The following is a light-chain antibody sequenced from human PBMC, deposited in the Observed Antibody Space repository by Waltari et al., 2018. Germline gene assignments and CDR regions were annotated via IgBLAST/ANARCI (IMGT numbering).Light chain of an antibody. CDR1: QTIGTY. CDR3: QQRYNWPPLT. CDR2: DAS. J-gene: IGKJ4*01. V-gene: IGKV3-11*01. Sequence: VVLTQSPVTLSLSPGETATLSCRASQTIGTYLAWYQHKLGQSPRLLIYDASTRATGIPARFSGSGSATYFTLTISGLEAEDSAFYYCQQRYNWPPLTFGGGTKV.